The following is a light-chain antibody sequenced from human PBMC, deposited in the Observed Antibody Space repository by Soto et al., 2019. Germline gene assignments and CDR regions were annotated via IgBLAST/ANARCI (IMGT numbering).Light chain of an antibody. Sequence: QSALTQPASVSGSPGQSITISCTGTSSVVGGYDFVSWYQQHPGKAPKLIIYEVSNRPSGVSHRFSGSKSGNTASLTISGLQAEDEADYYCNSYTSTSARVFGGGTKLTVL. J-gene: IGLJ3*02. V-gene: IGLV2-14*01. CDR1: SSVVGGYDF. CDR3: NSYTSTSARV. CDR2: EVS.